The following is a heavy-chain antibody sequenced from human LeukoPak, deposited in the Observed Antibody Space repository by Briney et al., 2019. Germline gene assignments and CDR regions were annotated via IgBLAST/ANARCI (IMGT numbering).Heavy chain of an antibody. V-gene: IGHV3-7*01. CDR3: ARVWSGSYRTAHNFDY. CDR1: GFTFSSYW. J-gene: IGHJ4*02. Sequence: PGGSLRLSCAASGFTFSSYWMSWVRQAPGKGLEWVANIKQDGSEKYYVDSVKGRFTISRDNAKNSLYLQMNSLRAEDTAVYYCARVWSGSYRTAHNFDYWGQGTLVTISS. CDR2: IKQDGSEK. D-gene: IGHD1-26*01.